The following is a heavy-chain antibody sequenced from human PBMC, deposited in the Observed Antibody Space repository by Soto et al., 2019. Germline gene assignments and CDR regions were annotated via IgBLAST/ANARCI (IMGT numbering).Heavy chain of an antibody. V-gene: IGHV3-53*01. CDR2: IYSGSST. CDR1: GFTVSRNY. J-gene: IGHJ3*02. D-gene: IGHD3-9*01. CDR3: AREEDYDILTGYYRGAFDI. Sequence: PGGSLRLSCAASGFTVSRNYMSWVRQAAGKGLDWVSIIYSGSSTYYADSVKGRFTIARDNSKNTLYLQMNSLRAEDTAVYYCAREEDYDILTGYYRGAFDIWGQGTMVTVSS.